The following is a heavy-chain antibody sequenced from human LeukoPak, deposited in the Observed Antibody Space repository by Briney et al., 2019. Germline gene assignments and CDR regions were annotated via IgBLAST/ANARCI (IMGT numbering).Heavy chain of an antibody. CDR3: ARVSKRGYSGYYAFDI. CDR1: GGSFSGYY. Sequence: PSETLSLTCAVYGGSFSGYYWSWIRQPPGKGLEWIGEINHSGSTNYNPSLKSRVTISVDTSKNQFSLKLSSVTAADTAVYYCARVSKRGYSGYYAFDIWGQGTMVTVSS. CDR2: INHSGST. V-gene: IGHV4-34*01. D-gene: IGHD5-12*01. J-gene: IGHJ3*02.